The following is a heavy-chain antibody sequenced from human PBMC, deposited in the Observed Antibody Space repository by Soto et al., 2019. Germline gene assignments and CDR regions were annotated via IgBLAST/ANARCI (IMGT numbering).Heavy chain of an antibody. CDR2: TWYDGSNK. V-gene: IGHV3-33*01. CDR1: GFTFTSYG. J-gene: IGHJ4*02. D-gene: IGHD3-10*01. Sequence: QVQPVESGGGVVQPGRSLRLSFAASGFTFTSYGMHWVRQAPGKALDWVAVTWYDGSNKYYTDSVKGRFTISRDNSKNTLYLQMNCLSAEGTAVYYCAIDSCGATMVRGVIMHSYYYFDYWGQGTLVTLSS. CDR3: AIDSCGATMVRGVIMHSYYYFDY.